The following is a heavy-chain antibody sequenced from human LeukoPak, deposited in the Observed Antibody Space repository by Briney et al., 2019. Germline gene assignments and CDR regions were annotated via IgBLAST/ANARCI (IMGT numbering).Heavy chain of an antibody. CDR2: IKSKTDGGTT. CDR1: GFTFSNAW. D-gene: IGHD2-15*01. V-gene: IGHV3-15*01. J-gene: IGHJ6*02. Sequence: GGSLRLSCAASGFTFSNAWMRWVRQAPGKGLEWVGRIKSKTDGGTTDYAAPVKGRFTISRDDSKNTLYLQMNSLKTEDTAVYYCTTGFGSSVYYYYGMDVWGQGTTVTVSS. CDR3: TTGFGSSVYYYYGMDV.